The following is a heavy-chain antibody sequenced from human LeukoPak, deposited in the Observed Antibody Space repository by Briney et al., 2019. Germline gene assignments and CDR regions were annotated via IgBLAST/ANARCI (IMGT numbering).Heavy chain of an antibody. V-gene: IGHV3-30*03. CDR2: ISNDGSYK. D-gene: IGHD6-13*01. J-gene: IGHJ4*02. CDR3: ARGAGFY. Sequence: GGSLRLSCAASRFTFSSYGMHWVRQGPGKGLEWVAIISNDGSYKYYADSVKGRFSISRDDSKNTLYLQMDSLRAKDTAVYYCARGAGFYWGQGTLVTVSS. CDR1: RFTFSSYG.